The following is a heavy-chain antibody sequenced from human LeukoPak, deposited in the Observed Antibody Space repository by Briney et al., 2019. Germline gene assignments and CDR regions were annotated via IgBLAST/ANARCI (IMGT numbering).Heavy chain of an antibody. CDR3: AKGTDLKVRPREAFDI. V-gene: IGHV3-23*01. CDR2: ISGSGGST. J-gene: IGHJ3*02. Sequence: PGGSLRLSCAASGFTFSSYAMSWVRQAPGKGLEWVSAISGSGGSTYYADSVKGRFTISRDNSKNTLYLHMNSLRAEDTAVYYCAKGTDLKVRPREAFDIWGQGTMVSVSS. D-gene: IGHD3-10*01. CDR1: GFTFSSYA.